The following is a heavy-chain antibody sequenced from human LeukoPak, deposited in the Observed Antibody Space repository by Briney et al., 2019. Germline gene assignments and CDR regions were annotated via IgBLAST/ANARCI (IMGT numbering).Heavy chain of an antibody. CDR1: GFTFGDYA. CDR3: TRGAGGVSGYCSGGSCYIDY. J-gene: IGHJ4*02. D-gene: IGHD2-15*01. Sequence: GGSLRLSYTVPGFTFGDYALSWVRQALGKGLEWVGFIRCKPYGGTIEYAPSVKGRFTISRDDSKSIAYLQMNSLKTEDTAMYYCTRGAGGVSGYCSGGSCYIDYWGQGTLVTVSS. CDR2: IRCKPYGGTI. V-gene: IGHV3-49*04.